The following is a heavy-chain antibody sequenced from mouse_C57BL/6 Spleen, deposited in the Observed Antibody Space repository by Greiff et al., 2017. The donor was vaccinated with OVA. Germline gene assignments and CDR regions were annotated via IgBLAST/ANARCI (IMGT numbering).Heavy chain of an antibody. D-gene: IGHD1-1*01. CDR3: ARGGSSYKDY. Sequence: VQLQQSGAELVMPGASVKLSCKASGYTFTSYWMHWVKQRPGQGLEWIGEIDPSDSYTNYNQKFKGKSTLTVDKSSSTAYMQLRSLTSEDSAVYYCARGGSSYKDYWGQGTSVTVSS. V-gene: IGHV1-69*01. J-gene: IGHJ4*01. CDR1: GYTFTSYW. CDR2: IDPSDSYT.